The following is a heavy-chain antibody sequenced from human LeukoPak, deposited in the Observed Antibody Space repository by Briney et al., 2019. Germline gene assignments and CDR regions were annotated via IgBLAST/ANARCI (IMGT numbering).Heavy chain of an antibody. CDR1: GFTFSSYA. J-gene: IGHJ4*02. CDR2: ISGSGVST. CDR3: ARDEQWLVHRHHDY. V-gene: IGHV3-23*01. D-gene: IGHD6-19*01. Sequence: GGSLRLSCAASGFTFSSYAMSWVRQAPGKGLEWVSAISGSGVSTYYADSVKGRFTISRDNAKNSLYLQMNSLRAEDTAVYYCARDEQWLVHRHHDYWGRGTLVTVSS.